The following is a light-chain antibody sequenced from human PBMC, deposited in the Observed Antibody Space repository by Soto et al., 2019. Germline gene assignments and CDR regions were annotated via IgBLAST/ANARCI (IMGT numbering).Light chain of an antibody. V-gene: IGKV3-11*01. CDR1: QSVSGS. J-gene: IGKJ1*01. CDR2: DAS. Sequence: IGLTQSPAILSLYQGEKATLSCRASQSVSGSLGWYQQKPGQAPRLIIYDASVRATGIPARFSGSGSGTDFTLTISSLQSEDFAVYYCQQYNNWPPHTFGQGTKVDI. CDR3: QQYNNWPPHT.